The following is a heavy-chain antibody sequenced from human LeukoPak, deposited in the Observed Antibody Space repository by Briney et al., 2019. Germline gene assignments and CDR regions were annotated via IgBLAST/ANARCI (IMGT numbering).Heavy chain of an antibody. D-gene: IGHD5-18*01. CDR2: INHSGST. CDR1: GGSFSGYY. V-gene: IGHV4-34*01. J-gene: IGHJ4*02. Sequence: PSETLSLTCAVYGGSFSGYYWSWIRQPPGKGLEWIGEINHSGSTNYNPSLKSRVTISVDTSKNRFSLKLSSVTAADTAVYYCARAPGEYSYGDYWGQGTLVTVSS. CDR3: ARAPGEYSYGDY.